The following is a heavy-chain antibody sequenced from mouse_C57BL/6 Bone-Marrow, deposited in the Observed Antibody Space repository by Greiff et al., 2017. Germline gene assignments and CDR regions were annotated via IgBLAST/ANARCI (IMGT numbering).Heavy chain of an antibody. V-gene: IGHV1-26*01. D-gene: IGHD2-3*01. CDR2: INPNNGGT. J-gene: IGHJ4*01. CDR3: ARYDGYLGDYAMDY. Sequence: EVQLQQSGPELVKPGASVKISCKASGYTFTDYYMNWVKQSHGKSLEWIGDINPNNGGTSYNQKFKGKATLTVDKSSSTAYMELRSLTSEDSAVYYCARYDGYLGDYAMDYWGQGTSVTVSS. CDR1: GYTFTDYY.